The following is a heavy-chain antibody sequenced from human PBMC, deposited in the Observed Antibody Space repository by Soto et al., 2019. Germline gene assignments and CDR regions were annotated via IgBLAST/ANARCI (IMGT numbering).Heavy chain of an antibody. CDR3: ARDATSTFDY. CDR1: RGSISSYY. D-gene: IGHD2-2*01. V-gene: IGHV4-59*01. J-gene: IGHJ4*02. Sequence: SETLSLTCTVSRGSISSYYWSWIRQPPGKGLEWIGYIYYSGTTYYNPSLKSRVTISVDTSKKQFSLKLSSVTAADTAVYYCARDATSTFDYWGRGTLVTVSS. CDR2: IYYSGTT.